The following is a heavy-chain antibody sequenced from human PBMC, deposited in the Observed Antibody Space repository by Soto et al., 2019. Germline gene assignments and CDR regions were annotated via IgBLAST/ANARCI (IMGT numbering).Heavy chain of an antibody. J-gene: IGHJ5*02. Sequence: LSLTCTVSGDSISNYYWNWIRQRAGKGLEWIGRIYTSGKTDYNPSLKSRVSMSVGTSKKQFSLRLSSVTAADTAVYYCATGHYYDNWFDPWGPGILVTVSS. V-gene: IGHV4-4*07. CDR1: GDSISNYY. CDR2: IYTSGKT. D-gene: IGHD3-3*01. CDR3: ATGHYYDNWFDP.